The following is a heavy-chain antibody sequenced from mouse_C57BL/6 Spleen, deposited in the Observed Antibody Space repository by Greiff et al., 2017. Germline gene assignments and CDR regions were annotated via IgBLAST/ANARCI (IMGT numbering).Heavy chain of an antibody. CDR2: IYPGSGST. Sequence: QVQLKESGAELVKPGASVKMSCKASGYTFTSYWITWVKQRPGQGLEWIGDIYPGSGSTNYNEKFKSKATLTVDTSSSTAYMQLSSLTSEDSAVYYCARRLRYFDYWGQGTTLTVSS. V-gene: IGHV1-55*01. J-gene: IGHJ2*01. D-gene: IGHD1-1*01. CDR1: GYTFTSYW. CDR3: ARRLRYFDY.